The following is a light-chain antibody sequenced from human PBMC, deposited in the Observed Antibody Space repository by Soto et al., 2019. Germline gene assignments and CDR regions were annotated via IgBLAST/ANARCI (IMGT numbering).Light chain of an antibody. V-gene: IGKV3-20*01. J-gene: IGKJ2*01. Sequence: EIVLTQAPGTLSLYPGERATLSCRASQSVSSSYLAWYQQKPGQAPRLLIYGASSRATGIPDRFSGSGSGTDFTLTISRLEPEDFAVYYCQQYGSSPPMYTFGQGTKVDIK. CDR2: GAS. CDR1: QSVSSSY. CDR3: QQYGSSPPMYT.